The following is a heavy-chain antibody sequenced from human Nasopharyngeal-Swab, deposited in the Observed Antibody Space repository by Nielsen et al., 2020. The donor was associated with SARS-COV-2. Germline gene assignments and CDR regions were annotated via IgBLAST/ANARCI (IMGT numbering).Heavy chain of an antibody. CDR2: IIPLFGTA. Sequence: SVKVSCKPSGGTFSSYAISRVRQAPGQGLEWMGGIIPLFGTANYAQKFQGRVTITADESTSTAYMELSSLRSEDTAVYYCAREYYDSRPPSVYYYYGMDVWGQGTTVTVSS. D-gene: IGHD3-22*01. CDR1: GGTFSSYA. J-gene: IGHJ6*02. V-gene: IGHV1-69*13. CDR3: AREYYDSRPPSVYYYYGMDV.